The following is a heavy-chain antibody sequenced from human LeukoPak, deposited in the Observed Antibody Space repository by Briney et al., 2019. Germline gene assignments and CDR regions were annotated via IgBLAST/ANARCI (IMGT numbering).Heavy chain of an antibody. CDR2: INAGNGNT. V-gene: IGHV1-3*03. Sequence: ASVKVYCKASGYTFTSYAMHWVRQAPGQRLEWMGWINAGNGNTKYSQEFQGRVTITRDTSASTAYMELSSLRSEDMAVYYCARVKDWDGYNWSAFDIWGQGTMVTVSS. D-gene: IGHD5-24*01. CDR1: GYTFTSYA. CDR3: ARVKDWDGYNWSAFDI. J-gene: IGHJ3*02.